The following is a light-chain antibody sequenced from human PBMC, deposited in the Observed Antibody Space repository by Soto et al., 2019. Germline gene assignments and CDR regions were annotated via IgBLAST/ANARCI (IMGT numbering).Light chain of an antibody. CDR1: ESLVHSDGNTY. Sequence: DIVMTQSPLSSPVTLGQPASISCRSSESLVHSDGNTYLSWLHQRPGQPPRLLIYKISKRLPGVPERIRGGGAGTEFTLNISRVEAEDVGIYYCMQATQFSWTFGQGPKVEV. J-gene: IGKJ1*01. V-gene: IGKV2-24*01. CDR2: KIS. CDR3: MQATQFSWT.